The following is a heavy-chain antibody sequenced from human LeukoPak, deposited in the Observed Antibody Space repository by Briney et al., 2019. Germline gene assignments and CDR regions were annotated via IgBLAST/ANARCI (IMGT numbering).Heavy chain of an antibody. Sequence: SVKVSCKASGYTFTGYYMHWVRQAPGQGLEWMGWINPNSGGTNYAQKFQGRVTMTRDTSISTAYMELSRLRSDDTAVYYCARDLNRGYSYGYDYWGQGTLVTVSS. J-gene: IGHJ4*02. CDR1: GYTFTGYY. CDR3: ARDLNRGYSYGYDY. CDR2: INPNSGGT. V-gene: IGHV1-2*02. D-gene: IGHD5-18*01.